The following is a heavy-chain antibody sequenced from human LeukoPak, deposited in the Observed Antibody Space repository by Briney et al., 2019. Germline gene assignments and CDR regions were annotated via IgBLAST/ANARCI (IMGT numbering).Heavy chain of an antibody. V-gene: IGHV3-21*01. CDR2: ISSSSSYI. CDR1: GLTFSSYA. J-gene: IGHJ3*02. D-gene: IGHD2-2*01. Sequence: GGSLRLSCAASGLTFSSYAMNWVRQAPGKGVEWVSSISSSSSYIYSADSVKGRFTISRDNAKNSLYLQMNSLRAEDTAVYYCARAAYCSSTSCYGSDIWGQGTMVTVSS. CDR3: ARAAYCSSTSCYGSDI.